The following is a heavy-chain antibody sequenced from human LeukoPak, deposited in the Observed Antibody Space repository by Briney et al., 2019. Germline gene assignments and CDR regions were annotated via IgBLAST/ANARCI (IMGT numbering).Heavy chain of an antibody. CDR2: ISSSGGST. D-gene: IGHD4-17*01. CDR3: AKGTAYGDYLDAFDI. CDR1: GFTFSSYA. Sequence: GGSLRLSCAASGFTFSSYAMSWVRQAPGKGLEWVSAISSSGGSTYYADSVKGRFTISRDNSKNTLYLQMNSLRAEDTAVYYCAKGTAYGDYLDAFDIWGQGTMVTVSS. J-gene: IGHJ3*02. V-gene: IGHV3-23*01.